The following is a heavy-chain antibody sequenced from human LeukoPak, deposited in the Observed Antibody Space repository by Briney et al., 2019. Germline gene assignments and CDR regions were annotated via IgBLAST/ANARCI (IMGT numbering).Heavy chain of an antibody. Sequence: GRSLRLSCEVSGFTFGSYAMHWVRQAPGKGLEWGAVISYDGSNKYYADSVKGRFTISRDNSKNTLYLQMNSLRPEDTAVFYCAKAVHSSSSWQIDYWGQGTLVTVSS. D-gene: IGHD6-6*01. CDR3: AKAVHSSSSWQIDY. CDR2: ISYDGSNK. CDR1: GFTFGSYA. J-gene: IGHJ4*02. V-gene: IGHV3-30*18.